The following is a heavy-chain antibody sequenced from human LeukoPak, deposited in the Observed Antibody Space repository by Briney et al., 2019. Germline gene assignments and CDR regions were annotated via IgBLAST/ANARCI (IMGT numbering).Heavy chain of an antibody. CDR3: ARPPRDSKYAIFDY. Sequence: AGGSLRLSCAASGFTFSSYWMNWVRQAPGKGLEWVANIMQGGTEKYYVDSVKGRFTISRDNAENSLYLQMNSLRDEDTAVYYCARPPRDSKYAIFDYWGQGTLVTVSS. J-gene: IGHJ4*02. CDR2: IMQGGTEK. CDR1: GFTFSSYW. V-gene: IGHV3-7*01. D-gene: IGHD2-8*01.